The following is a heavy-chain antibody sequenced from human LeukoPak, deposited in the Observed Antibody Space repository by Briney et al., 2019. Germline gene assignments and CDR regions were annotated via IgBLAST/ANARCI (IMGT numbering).Heavy chain of an antibody. J-gene: IGHJ4*02. CDR3: AKSGGVYGDIGAY. CDR2: ISYDGSDK. Sequence: HPGGSLRLSCAASGFTFSSYGMHWVRRAPGKGLEWVAVISYDGSDKYYADSVKGRFSISRDNSKSTLYLQMNSLRAEDTAVYYCAKSGGVYGDIGAYWGQGTLVTVSS. D-gene: IGHD4-17*01. CDR1: GFTFSSYG. V-gene: IGHV3-30*18.